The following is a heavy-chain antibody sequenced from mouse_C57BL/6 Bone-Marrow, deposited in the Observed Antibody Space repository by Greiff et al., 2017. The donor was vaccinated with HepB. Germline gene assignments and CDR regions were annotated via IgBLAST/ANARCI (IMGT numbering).Heavy chain of an antibody. V-gene: IGHV3-6*01. CDR2: ISYDGSN. D-gene: IGHD4-1*02. CDR3: ARGGNWDSFAY. Sequence: EVHLVESGPGLVKPSQSLSLTCSVTGYSITSGYYWNWIRQFPGNKLEWMGYISYDGSNNYNPSLKNRISITRDTSKNQFFLKLNSVTTEDTATYYCARGGNWDSFAYWGQGTLVTVSA. J-gene: IGHJ3*01. CDR1: GYSITSGYY.